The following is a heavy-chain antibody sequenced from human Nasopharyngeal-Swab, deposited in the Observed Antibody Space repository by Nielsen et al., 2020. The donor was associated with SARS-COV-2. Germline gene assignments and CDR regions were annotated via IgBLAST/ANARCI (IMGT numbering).Heavy chain of an antibody. V-gene: IGHV3-33*01. CDR1: GFTFSSYG. J-gene: IGHJ6*02. Sequence: GGSLRLSCAASGFTFSSYGMHWVRQAPGKGLEWVAVIWYDGSNKYYADSVKGRFTISRDNSKNTLYLQMNSLRAEDTAVYYCARDGLRYSSGWHRVDVWGQGTTVTVS. CDR2: IWYDGSNK. CDR3: ARDGLRYSSGWHRVDV. D-gene: IGHD6-19*01.